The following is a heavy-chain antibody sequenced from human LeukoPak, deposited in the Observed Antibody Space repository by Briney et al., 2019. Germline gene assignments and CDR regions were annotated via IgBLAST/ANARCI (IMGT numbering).Heavy chain of an antibody. Sequence: PSETLSLTCTVSGGSISSSTYFWGWLRQPPGRGLEGFGTIYYSGSTYYNPSLKSRVTISVDSSKNQFSLRLSSVTAADTAVYYCARESLTWLQSRTSWFDPWGQGTLVTVSS. CDR1: GGSISSSTYF. D-gene: IGHD5-24*01. J-gene: IGHJ5*02. CDR3: ARESLTWLQSRTSWFDP. CDR2: IYYSGST. V-gene: IGHV4-39*07.